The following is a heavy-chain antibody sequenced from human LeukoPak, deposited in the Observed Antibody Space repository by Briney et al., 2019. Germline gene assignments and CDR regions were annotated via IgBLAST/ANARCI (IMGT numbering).Heavy chain of an antibody. J-gene: IGHJ4*02. CDR1: GGSISSCY. CDR2: ISYSGST. Sequence: SETLSLTCTVSGGSISSCYWSWIRQPPGKGLEWIGYISYSGSTNYNPSPKSRVTISVDTSKNQFSLRLSSVTAADTAVYYCARLVGYCGGDCYPFHFDYWGQGTLVTVSS. CDR3: ARLVGYCGGDCYPFHFDY. V-gene: IGHV4-59*01. D-gene: IGHD2-21*02.